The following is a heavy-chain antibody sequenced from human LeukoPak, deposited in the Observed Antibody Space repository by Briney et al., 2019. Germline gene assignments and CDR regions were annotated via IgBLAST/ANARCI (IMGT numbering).Heavy chain of an antibody. J-gene: IGHJ6*02. CDR1: GFTFSSYS. V-gene: IGHV3-21*01. Sequence: GGSLRLSCAASGFTFSSYSMNWVRQAPGKGLAWVSSISSSSSYIYYADSVKGRFTISRDNAKNSLYLQMNSLRAEDTAVYYCARERSTKKNYYYGMDVWGQGTTVTVSS. CDR3: ARERSTKKNYYYGMDV. CDR2: ISSSSSYI.